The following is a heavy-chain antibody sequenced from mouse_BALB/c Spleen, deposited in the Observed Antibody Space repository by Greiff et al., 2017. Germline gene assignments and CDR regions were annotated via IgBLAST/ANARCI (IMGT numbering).Heavy chain of an antibody. CDR1: GYSFTSYW. Sequence: EVQLQQSGPVLARPGASVKMSCKASGYSFTSYWMHWVKQRPGQGLEWIGAIYPGNSDTSYNQKFKGKAKLTAVTSASTAYMELSSLTNEDSAVYYCTRGGYYLGYYFDYWGQGTTLTVSS. V-gene: IGHV1-5*01. J-gene: IGHJ2*01. CDR2: IYPGNSDT. CDR3: TRGGYYLGYYFDY. D-gene: IGHD2-3*01.